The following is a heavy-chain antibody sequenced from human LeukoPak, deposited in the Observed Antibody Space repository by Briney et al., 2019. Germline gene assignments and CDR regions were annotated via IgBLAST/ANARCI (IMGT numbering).Heavy chain of an antibody. J-gene: IGHJ4*02. CDR1: GYTFSNFG. V-gene: IGHV1-18*01. CDR3: ARDGTSTDDF. Sequence: ASARLSCKASGYTFSNFGINWVRQAPGQGLEWMGWISGNNDNSNYGQKFQGRLTMTTDSSTSIAYMELRKLRSDDTAVYYCARDGTSTDDFWGQGTMVAVSS. D-gene: IGHD2-2*01. CDR2: ISGNNDNS.